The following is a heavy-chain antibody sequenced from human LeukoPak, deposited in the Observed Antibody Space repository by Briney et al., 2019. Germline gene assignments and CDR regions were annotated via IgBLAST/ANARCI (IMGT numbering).Heavy chain of an antibody. CDR2: IYHSGST. J-gene: IGHJ4*02. D-gene: IGHD5-18*01. CDR1: GGSITSSGYF. CDR3: ARHVRYSYGYVDY. V-gene: IGHV4-39*01. Sequence: SETLSLSCTVSGGSITSSGYFWGWIRQHPRKGLEWVGTIYHSGSTYYNPSLKSRVTISVDTSKNQFSLKLSSVTAAETAVYYCARHVRYSYGYVDYWGQGTLVTVSS.